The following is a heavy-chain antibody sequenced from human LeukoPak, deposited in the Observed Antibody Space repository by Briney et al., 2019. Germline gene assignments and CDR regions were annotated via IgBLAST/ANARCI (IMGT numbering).Heavy chain of an antibody. CDR3: ARDEHLWEISH. Sequence: GGSLTLSCAASGFTFSNYWIHWVRQAPGKGLVWVSRISENGRTTTYADSVKGRFTISRDNAKNSVYLQMNSLRAEDTAVYYCARDEHLWEISHWGQGTLVTVSS. CDR1: GFTFSNYW. J-gene: IGHJ4*02. V-gene: IGHV3-74*01. D-gene: IGHD3-16*01. CDR2: ISENGRTT.